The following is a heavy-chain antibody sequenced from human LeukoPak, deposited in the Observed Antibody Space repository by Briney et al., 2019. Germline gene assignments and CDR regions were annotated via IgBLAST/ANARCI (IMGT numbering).Heavy chain of an antibody. Sequence: GASVKVSCKASGYTFTSYGISWVRHAPGQGLEWMGWISAYNGNTNYAQKLQGRVTMTTDTSTSTAYMELRSLRSDDTAVYYCARRWVVPAALYTDAFDIWGQGTMVTVSS. V-gene: IGHV1-18*01. CDR2: ISAYNGNT. CDR1: GYTFTSYG. D-gene: IGHD2-2*01. CDR3: ARRWVVPAALYTDAFDI. J-gene: IGHJ3*02.